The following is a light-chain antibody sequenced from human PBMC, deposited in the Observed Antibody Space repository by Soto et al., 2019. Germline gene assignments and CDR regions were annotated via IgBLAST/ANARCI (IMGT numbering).Light chain of an antibody. CDR2: EVS. CDR3: SSYTSRTTPV. J-gene: IGLJ2*01. Sequence: QSALTQPASVSGSPGQTITISCTGTSSDVGGYAYVSWYQQYPGKVPKLVISEVSNRPSGVSHRFSGSRSGNTASLTISGLQAEDEDDYHCSSYTSRTTPVFGGGTQLTVL. V-gene: IGLV2-14*01. CDR1: SSDVGGYAY.